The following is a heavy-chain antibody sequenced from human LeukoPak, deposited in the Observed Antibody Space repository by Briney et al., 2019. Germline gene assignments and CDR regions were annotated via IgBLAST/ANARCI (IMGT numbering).Heavy chain of an antibody. J-gene: IGHJ4*02. CDR2: VNSDGRFT. D-gene: IGHD6-13*01. CDR1: GFTFSSNG. Sequence: GGSLRLSCAASGFTFSSNGMHWVRQAPGKGLVWVSRVNSDGRFTRYADSVKGRLTISRDNSKNTLYLQMDSLRAEDTAVYYCAKDRSRSSSWLHFDYWGQGTLVTVSS. V-gene: IGHV3-74*01. CDR3: AKDRSRSSSWLHFDY.